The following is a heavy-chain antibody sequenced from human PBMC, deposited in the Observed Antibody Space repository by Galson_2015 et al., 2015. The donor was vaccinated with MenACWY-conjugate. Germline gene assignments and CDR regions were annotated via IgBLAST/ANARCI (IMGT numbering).Heavy chain of an antibody. CDR1: GGSLTAYY. CDR3: AGSPGGYSSGGQIDS. CDR2: IFYSGST. D-gene: IGHD5-18*01. Sequence: ETLSPTCSVSGGSLTAYYSAWIRPPPGRGLEWIACIFYSGSTKYSPSLNSLVTISVDTSNNQFSLIQSSVTAADTAVYYCAGSPGGYSSGGQIDSWGQGSLVTVSS. J-gene: IGHJ4*02. V-gene: IGHV4-59*01.